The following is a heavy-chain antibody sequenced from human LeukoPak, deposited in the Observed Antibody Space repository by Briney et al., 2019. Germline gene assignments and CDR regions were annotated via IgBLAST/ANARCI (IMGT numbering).Heavy chain of an antibody. CDR2: INHSGST. CDR3: ARAASGDKAYYYYYYMDV. D-gene: IGHD4-23*01. Sequence: PSQTLSLTCTVSGGSISSGGYYWSWIRQPPGKGLEWIGEINHSGSTNYNPSLNSRVTISVDTSKYQFSLKLSSVTAADTAVYYCARAASGDKAYYYYYYMDVWGKGTTVTVSS. CDR1: GGSISSGGYY. J-gene: IGHJ6*03. V-gene: IGHV4-30-2*01.